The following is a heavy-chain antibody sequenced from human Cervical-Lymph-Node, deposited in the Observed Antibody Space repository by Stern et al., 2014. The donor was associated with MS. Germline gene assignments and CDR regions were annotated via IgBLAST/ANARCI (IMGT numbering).Heavy chain of an antibody. CDR2: ISSRSSDL. J-gene: IGHJ4*02. CDR1: GFTFSSSS. D-gene: IGHD6-13*01. Sequence: EVQLVESGGGLVKPGGSLRLSCEASGFTFSSSSMNWVRQAPGKGLGWVSSISSRSSDLYYADAVKGRFTISRDNAKNSLYLQMNSLRAEDTAVYYCARDSSSWYAIDYWGQGTLVTVSS. V-gene: IGHV3-21*02. CDR3: ARDSSSWYAIDY.